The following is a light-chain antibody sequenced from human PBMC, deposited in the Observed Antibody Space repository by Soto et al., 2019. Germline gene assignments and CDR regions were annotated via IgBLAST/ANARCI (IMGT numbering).Light chain of an antibody. J-gene: IGLJ2*01. CDR3: ASWDVSLVV. V-gene: IGLV1-44*01. CDR1: SSNIGTKT. CDR2: SNN. Sequence: QAVVTQPPSASGTPGQRVTISCSGSSSNIGTKTVIWYQQLPGTAPKLLIYSNNQRPSGGPDRFAGSKSGTSASLAISGLQSEDEADYYCASWDVSLVVFGGGTKLT.